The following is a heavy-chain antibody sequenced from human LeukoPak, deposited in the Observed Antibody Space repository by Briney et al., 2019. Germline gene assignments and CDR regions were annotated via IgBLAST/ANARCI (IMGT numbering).Heavy chain of an antibody. D-gene: IGHD5-18*01. V-gene: IGHV1-46*01. CDR3: AARGYSYGYSVDY. Sequence: GASVKVSCKASGYTFTGYYMHWVRQAPGQGLEWMGIINPSGGSTSYAQKFQGRVTMTRDTSTSTVYMELSSLRSEDTAVYYCAARGYSYGYSVDYWGQGTLVTVSS. CDR1: GYTFTGYY. J-gene: IGHJ4*02. CDR2: INPSGGST.